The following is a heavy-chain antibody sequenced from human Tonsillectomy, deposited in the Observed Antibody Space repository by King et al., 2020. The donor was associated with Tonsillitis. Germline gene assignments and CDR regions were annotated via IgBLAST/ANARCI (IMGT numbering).Heavy chain of an antibody. J-gene: IGHJ4*02. CDR1: GLSFSSYA. V-gene: IGHV3-30*18. Sequence: VQLVESGGGVVQPGRSLRLSCAVSGLSFSSYAIHWVRQAPGKGLEWLAVISYDGSNKYHADAVKGPFTISRDNSKNTLYLQMNSRRVEDTAVYYCAKGRYDILTGSNFDSWGQGALVTVSS. CDR3: AKGRYDILTGSNFDS. D-gene: IGHD3-9*01. CDR2: ISYDGSNK.